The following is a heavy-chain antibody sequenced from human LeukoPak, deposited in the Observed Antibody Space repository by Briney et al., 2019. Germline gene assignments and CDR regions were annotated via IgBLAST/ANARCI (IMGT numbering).Heavy chain of an antibody. CDR1: GYTFTSYG. J-gene: IGHJ3*02. D-gene: IGHD3-10*02. CDR2: ISAYNGNT. Sequence: ASVKVSCKASGYTFTSYGINWVRQAPGQGLEWMGWISAYNGNTNYAQKLQGRVTMTTDTSTSTAYMELRSPRSDDTAVYYCARGHYVQPYDASDIWGQGTMVTVSS. CDR3: ARGHYVQPYDASDI. V-gene: IGHV1-18*01.